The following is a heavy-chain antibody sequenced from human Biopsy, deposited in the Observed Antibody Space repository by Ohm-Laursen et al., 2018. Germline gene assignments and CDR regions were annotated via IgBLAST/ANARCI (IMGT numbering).Heavy chain of an antibody. Sequence: SLRLSCAASGFTFSSHAMSWVRQAPGKGLEFVSVLSGSGGTTYYADSVKGRFTISRDSSKNTLYLQMNSLTAEDTAVYYCAKTFHGSSFLYDYWGQGTLVTVSS. D-gene: IGHD2-15*01. CDR2: LSGSGGTT. V-gene: IGHV3-23*01. CDR3: AKTFHGSSFLYDY. CDR1: GFTFSSHA. J-gene: IGHJ4*02.